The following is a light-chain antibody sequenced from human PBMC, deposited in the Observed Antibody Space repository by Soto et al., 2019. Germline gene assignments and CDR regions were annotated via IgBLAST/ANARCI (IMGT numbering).Light chain of an antibody. J-gene: IGLJ2*01. CDR2: SNN. V-gene: IGLV1-44*01. CDR1: SSNIGTNT. CDR3: AAWDDSLNGV. Sequence: QPVLTQPPSASGTPGQRVTISCSGSSSNIGTNTVNWYQQLPGTAPKLVIYSNNLRPSGVPDRFSGSKSGTSAFLAISGVLSEDEADYYCAAWDDSLNGVFGGGTKLTVL.